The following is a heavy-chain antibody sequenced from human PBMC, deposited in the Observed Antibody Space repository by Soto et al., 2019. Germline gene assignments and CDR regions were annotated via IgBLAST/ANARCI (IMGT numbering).Heavy chain of an antibody. D-gene: IGHD5-12*01. V-gene: IGHV1-2*04. Sequence: QVQLVQSGAEVKKPGASVKVSCKASGYTFTGYYMHWVRQAPGQGLEGMGWINPNSGGTNYAQKFQGCVTMTRDTSLSTAYMELSRLSSDDTAVYYCARGTPITYWYFDLWGRGTLVTVSS. CDR2: INPNSGGT. CDR3: ARGTPITYWYFDL. J-gene: IGHJ2*01. CDR1: GYTFTGYY.